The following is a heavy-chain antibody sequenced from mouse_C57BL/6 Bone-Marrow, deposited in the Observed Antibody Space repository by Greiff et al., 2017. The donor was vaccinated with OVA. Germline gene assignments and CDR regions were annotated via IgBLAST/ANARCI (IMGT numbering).Heavy chain of an antibody. CDR2: IHPNSGST. CDR3: ARGRGMCAY. Sequence: QVQLKQPGAELVKPGASVKLSCKASGYTFTSYWMHWVKQRPGQGLEWIGMIHPNSGSTNYNEKFKSKATLTVDKSSSTAYMQLSSLTSEDSAVYYCARGRGMCAYWGQGTLVTVSA. CDR1: GYTFTSYW. J-gene: IGHJ3*01. V-gene: IGHV1-64*01.